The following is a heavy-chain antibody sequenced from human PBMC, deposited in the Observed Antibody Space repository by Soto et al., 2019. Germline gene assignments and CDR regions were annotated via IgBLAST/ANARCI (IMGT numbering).Heavy chain of an antibody. CDR2: IYYSGST. Sequence: SETLSLTCTVSGGSISSSSYYWGWIRQPPGKGLEWIGSIYYSGSTYYNPSLKSRVTISVDTSKNQFSLKLSSVTAADTAVYYCARSGDYSETSSNLFDYWGQGTLVTVSS. CDR1: GGSISSSSYY. D-gene: IGHD2-15*01. J-gene: IGHJ4*02. CDR3: ARSGDYSETSSNLFDY. V-gene: IGHV4-39*01.